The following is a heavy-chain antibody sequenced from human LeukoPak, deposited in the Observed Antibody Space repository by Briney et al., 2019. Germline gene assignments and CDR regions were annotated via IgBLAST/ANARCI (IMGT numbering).Heavy chain of an antibody. Sequence: SETLSLTCTVSGGSISSSSYYWGWIRQPPGKGLEWIGEINHSGSTNYNPSLKSRVTISVDTSKNQFSLKLSSVTAADTAVYYCARRAVVANPPYFDYWGQGTLVTVSS. CDR1: GGSISSSSYY. CDR3: ARRAVVANPPYFDY. CDR2: INHSGST. J-gene: IGHJ4*02. V-gene: IGHV4-39*07. D-gene: IGHD2-15*01.